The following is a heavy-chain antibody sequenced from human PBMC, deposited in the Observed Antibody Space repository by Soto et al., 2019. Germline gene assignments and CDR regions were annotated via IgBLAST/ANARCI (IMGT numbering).Heavy chain of an antibody. J-gene: IGHJ4*02. D-gene: IGHD4-17*01. CDR3: ARYYGRYYFDY. CDR2: IYYSGST. V-gene: IGHV4-30-4*01. Sequence: PSETLSLTCAVYGGSFSGYYWSWIRQPPGKGLEWIGYIYYSGSTYYNPSLKSRVTISVDTSKNQFSLKLSSVTAADTAVYYCARYYGRYYFDYWGQGTLVTVSS. CDR1: GGSFSGYY.